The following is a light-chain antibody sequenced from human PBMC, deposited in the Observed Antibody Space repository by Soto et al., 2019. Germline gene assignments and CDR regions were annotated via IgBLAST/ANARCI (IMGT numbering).Light chain of an antibody. CDR2: AAS. CDR1: QDIRND. Sequence: IQMTQSPSTLSASVGDRVTITCRASQDIRNDLGWYQQKPGRAPKLLIYAASTLQTGVPSRFSGSGSGTHFTLTISSLQPEDFTTYYCLQDYNYPRTFGQGTKLEIK. J-gene: IGKJ2*01. CDR3: LQDYNYPRT. V-gene: IGKV1-6*01.